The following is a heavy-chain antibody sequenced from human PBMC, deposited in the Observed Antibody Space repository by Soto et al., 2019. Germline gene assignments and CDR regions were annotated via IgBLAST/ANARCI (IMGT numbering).Heavy chain of an antibody. V-gene: IGHV3-74*01. Sequence: EVQLVESGGGLVQPGGSLRLSCAASGFTFSSYWMHWVRQAPGKGLVWVSSINSDGSGISYADSVKGRFTISRDNSKNKWSLQVVSPRVGDTAVYSCTRAGYGDYWFDPWGQGTLVTVSS. CDR1: GFTFSSYW. CDR2: INSDGSGI. J-gene: IGHJ5*02. CDR3: TRAGYGDYWFDP. D-gene: IGHD2-21*02.